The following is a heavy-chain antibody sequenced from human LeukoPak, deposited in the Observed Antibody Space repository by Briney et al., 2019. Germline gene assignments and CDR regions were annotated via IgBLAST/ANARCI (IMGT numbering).Heavy chain of an antibody. J-gene: IGHJ3*02. D-gene: IGHD3-10*01. V-gene: IGHV4-34*01. Sequence: SETLSLTCAVYGGSFSGYYWSWIRQPPGKGLEWIGEINHSGSTNYNPSLKSRVTISVDTSKNQFSLKLSSVTAADTAVYYCARHGAATMVRGVRNAFDIWGQGTMVTVSS. CDR2: INHSGST. CDR1: GGSFSGYY. CDR3: ARHGAATMVRGVRNAFDI.